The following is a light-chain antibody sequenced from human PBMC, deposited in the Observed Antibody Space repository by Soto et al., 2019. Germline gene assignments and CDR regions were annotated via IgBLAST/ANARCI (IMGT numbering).Light chain of an antibody. V-gene: IGLV2-18*02. CDR2: EVN. CDR3: SSYTSSSTLV. Sequence: QSALTQPPSVSGSPGQSVTISCTGTSSDVGRYNRVSWYQQPPGTAPKLMIYEVNNRPSGVPDRFSGSKSGSTASLTISGLQAEDEADYYCSSYTSSSTLVFGGGTKLTVI. CDR1: SSDVGRYNR. J-gene: IGLJ2*01.